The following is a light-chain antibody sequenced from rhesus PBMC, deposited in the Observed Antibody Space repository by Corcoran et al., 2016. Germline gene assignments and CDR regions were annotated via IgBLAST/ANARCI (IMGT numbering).Light chain of an antibody. CDR1: NNDVGTYDF. J-gene: IGLJ1*01. V-gene: IGLV2-23*02. Sequence: QAALTQPPSVSGSPGQSVTITCTGTNNDVGTYDFVSWYQQHPGTAPKVMIYEVSKRPSGVSDRFSGSKSGETASLTISGLQADDEADYCCSSFSGTNIYIFGIGTRLTVL. CDR3: SSFSGTNIYI. CDR2: EVS.